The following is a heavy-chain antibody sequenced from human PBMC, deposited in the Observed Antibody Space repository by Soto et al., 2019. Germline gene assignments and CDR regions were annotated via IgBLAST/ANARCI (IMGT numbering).Heavy chain of an antibody. J-gene: IGHJ4*02. Sequence: QAQLQESGPGLVKPSQTLSLTCTVSSGSISSDGYYWNWIRQLPGKGLEWIGYIYYSGITSYNPSSTRRLKISLETSKTPFSLKLRSVTAADTAVYYCARGYDSSGYFVPYYFDVWGQGTLVTVSS. CDR2: IYYSGIT. CDR1: SGSISSDGYY. CDR3: ARGYDSSGYFVPYYFDV. V-gene: IGHV4-31*03. D-gene: IGHD3-22*01.